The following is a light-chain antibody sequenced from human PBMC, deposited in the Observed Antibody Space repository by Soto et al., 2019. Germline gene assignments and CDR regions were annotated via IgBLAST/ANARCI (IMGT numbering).Light chain of an antibody. J-gene: IGKJ3*01. V-gene: IGKV1-9*01. Sequence: DIQLTQSPSFLSASVGDRVTITCRASQGISSYLAWYQQKPGKAPKLLIYAASTLQSGVPSRFSGSGSGTEFSLTISSLQPEDFETYYCQQLNSQFTFGPGNKVDIK. CDR3: QQLNSQFT. CDR2: AAS. CDR1: QGISSY.